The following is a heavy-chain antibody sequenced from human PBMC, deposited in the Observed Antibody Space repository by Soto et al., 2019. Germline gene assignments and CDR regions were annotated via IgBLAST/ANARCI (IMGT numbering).Heavy chain of an antibody. D-gene: IGHD5-12*01. CDR2: ISYDGSNK. CDR3: AKDPGEMATIEDYFDY. V-gene: IGHV3-30*18. CDR1: GFTFSSYG. J-gene: IGHJ4*02. Sequence: PGGPLRLSCAASGFTFSSYGMHWVRQAPGKGLEWVAVISYDGSNKYYADSVKGRFTISRDNSKNTLYLQMNSLRAEDTAVYYCAKDPGEMATIEDYFDYWGRGTLVTVSS.